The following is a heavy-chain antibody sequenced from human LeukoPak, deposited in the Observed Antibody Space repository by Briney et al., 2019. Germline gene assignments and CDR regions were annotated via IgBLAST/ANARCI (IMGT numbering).Heavy chain of an antibody. CDR1: GDISSYY. D-gene: IGHD2-2*01. CDR2: TYIYYSGST. Sequence: SETLSLTCTVSGDISSYYWSWIRQPPGKGLEWIGYTYIYYSGSTKYNPSLKSRLTISIDTSKNQFSLKLRSVTAADTAVYYCARTVVVPAAMGYYFDYWGQGTLVTVSS. V-gene: IGHV4-59*08. CDR3: ARTVVVPAAMGYYFDY. J-gene: IGHJ4*02.